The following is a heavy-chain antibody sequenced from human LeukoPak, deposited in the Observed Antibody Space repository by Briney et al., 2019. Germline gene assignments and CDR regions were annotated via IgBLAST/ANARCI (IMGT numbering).Heavy chain of an antibody. V-gene: IGHV3-23*01. CDR2: INGGGEST. CDR3: AKGSTYSSGWFHDY. D-gene: IGHD6-19*01. Sequence: GGSLRLSCAASGFTFSSYIMSWVRQAPGKGLEWVSSINGGGESTNYADSVKGRFTISRDNSKDTLDLQVNSLRAEDTATYYCAKGSTYSSGWFHDYWGQGTLITVSS. J-gene: IGHJ4*02. CDR1: GFTFSSYI.